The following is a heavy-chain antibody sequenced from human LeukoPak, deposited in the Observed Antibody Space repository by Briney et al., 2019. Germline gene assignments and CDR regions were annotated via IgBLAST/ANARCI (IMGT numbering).Heavy chain of an antibody. V-gene: IGHV3-7*03. CDR2: IKQDASEI. D-gene: IGHD2-15*01. J-gene: IGHJ4*02. CDR1: GFTFSGYW. Sequence: GGSLRLSCAASGFTFSGYWMSWVRQAPGKGLEWVANIKQDASEIYYVDSVQGRFTISRDNSKSTLCLQMNSLRAEDTAVYYCAKQLGYCSDGSCYFPYWGQGTLVTVSS. CDR3: AKQLGYCSDGSCYFPY.